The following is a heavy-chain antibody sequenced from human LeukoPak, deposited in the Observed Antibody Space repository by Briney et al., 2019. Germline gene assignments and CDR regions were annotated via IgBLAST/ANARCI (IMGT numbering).Heavy chain of an antibody. CDR1: GYTFTDYY. Sequence: ASVTVSCKTSGYTFTDYYIHWVRQAPGQGLEWMGWINPNSGGTNYAQKFQGRVTMTRDTSISTAYMELNRLRSDDTAVYYCARVDPDSSSTLEVFDYWGQGTLVTVSS. D-gene: IGHD6-6*01. V-gene: IGHV1-2*02. CDR2: INPNSGGT. J-gene: IGHJ4*02. CDR3: ARVDPDSSSTLEVFDY.